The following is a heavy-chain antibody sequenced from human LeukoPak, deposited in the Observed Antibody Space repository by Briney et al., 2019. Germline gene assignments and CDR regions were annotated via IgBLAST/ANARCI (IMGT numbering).Heavy chain of an antibody. CDR1: GFTFDDYG. V-gene: IGHV3-20*04. CDR2: INWNGGST. Sequence: GGSLRLSCAASGFTFDDYGMSWVRQAPGKGLEWVSGINWNGGSTGYADSVKGRFTISRDNAKNSLYLQMNSLRAEDTALYYCATLMGGYGGNPAAFDYWGQGTLVTVSS. D-gene: IGHD4-23*01. J-gene: IGHJ4*02. CDR3: ATLMGGYGGNPAAFDY.